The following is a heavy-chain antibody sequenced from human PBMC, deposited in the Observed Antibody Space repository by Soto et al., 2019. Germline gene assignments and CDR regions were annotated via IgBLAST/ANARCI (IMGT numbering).Heavy chain of an antibody. V-gene: IGHV4-59*01. Sequence: SETLSLTCTVSRVSISDYFWSWIRQAPGKGLEWIGFIFYTGSTNYNPSLKSRVTMSVDTSKNQFSLKLTSVNAADTAVYYCTRGGDAYKNGHWGQGTLVTVSS. CDR1: RVSISDYF. D-gene: IGHD2-21*01. J-gene: IGHJ4*02. CDR2: IFYTGST. CDR3: TRGGDAYKNGH.